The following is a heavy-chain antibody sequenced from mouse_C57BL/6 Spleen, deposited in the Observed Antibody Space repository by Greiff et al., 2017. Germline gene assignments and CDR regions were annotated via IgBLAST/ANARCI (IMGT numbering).Heavy chain of an antibody. CDR1: GYTFTSYW. V-gene: IGHV1-52*01. CDR2: IDPSDSET. J-gene: IGHJ2*01. Sequence: QVQLQQPGAELVRPGSSVKLSCKASGYTFTSYWMHWVKRRPIQGLEWIGNIDPSDSETHYNQKFKDKATLTVDKSSSTAYMQLSSLTSEDSAVYYCARSGYYGSMDYWGQGTTRTVSS. CDR3: ARSGYYGSMDY. D-gene: IGHD1-1*01.